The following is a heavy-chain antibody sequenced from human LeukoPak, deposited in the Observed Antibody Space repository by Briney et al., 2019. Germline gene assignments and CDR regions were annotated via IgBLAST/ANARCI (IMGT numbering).Heavy chain of an antibody. V-gene: IGHV1-46*01. CDR3: AGDPAIAAADAPYYYYYYMDV. CDR1: GYTFTSYY. D-gene: IGHD6-13*01. J-gene: IGHJ6*03. Sequence: ASVKVSCKASGYTFTSYYMHWVRQAPGQGLEWMGIINPSGGSTSYAQKFQGRVTMTRDMSTSTVYMELSSLRSEDTAVYYCAGDPAIAAADAPYYYYYYMDVWGKGTTVTVSS. CDR2: INPSGGST.